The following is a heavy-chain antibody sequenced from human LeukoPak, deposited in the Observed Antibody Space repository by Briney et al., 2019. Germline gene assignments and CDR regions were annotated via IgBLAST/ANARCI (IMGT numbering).Heavy chain of an antibody. CDR3: ASFDYGLGT. J-gene: IGHJ5*02. CDR1: GGSISSYY. Sequence: SETLSLTCTVSGGSISSYYWSWIRQPPGKGLEWIGYIYYSGSTNYNPSLKSRVTISVDTSKNQFSLKLSSVTAADTAVYYCASFDYGLGTWGQGTLVTVSS. D-gene: IGHD3-10*01. CDR2: IYYSGST. V-gene: IGHV4-59*01.